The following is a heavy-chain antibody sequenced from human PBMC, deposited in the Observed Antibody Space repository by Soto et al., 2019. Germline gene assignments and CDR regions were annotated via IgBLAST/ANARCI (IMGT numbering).Heavy chain of an antibody. CDR2: TYYRSKWYS. CDR3: ARDGLLWFGVRASHNWFDP. Sequence: SQTLSLTCAISGDSVSSNSAAWNWIRQSPSRGLEWLGRTYYRSKWYSDYAVSVKSRITINPDTSKNQLSLQLNSVTPEETAVYYCARDGLLWFGVRASHNWFDPWGQGTLVTVSS. V-gene: IGHV6-1*01. J-gene: IGHJ5*02. CDR1: GDSVSSNSAA. D-gene: IGHD3-10*01.